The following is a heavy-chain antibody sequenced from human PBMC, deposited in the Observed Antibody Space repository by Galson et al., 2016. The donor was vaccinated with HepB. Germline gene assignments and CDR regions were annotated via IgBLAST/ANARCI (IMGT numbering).Heavy chain of an antibody. CDR2: SKNKGDSTTT. CDR1: GFIFSDHY. Sequence: SLRLSCAASGFIFSDHYMDWVRQAPGKGLEWVGRSKNKGDSTTTEYAASVKGRFTISRDDSKTSLYLQMKSLKTEDTGVYYCASSGYTSGWRKVTYGMAVWGQGTTVTVSS. D-gene: IGHD6-19*01. J-gene: IGHJ6*02. CDR3: ASSGYTSGWRKVTYGMAV. V-gene: IGHV3-72*01.